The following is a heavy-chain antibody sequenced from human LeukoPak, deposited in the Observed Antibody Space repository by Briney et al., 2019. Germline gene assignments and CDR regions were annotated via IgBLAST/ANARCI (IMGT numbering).Heavy chain of an antibody. J-gene: IGHJ6*02. V-gene: IGHV3-23*01. D-gene: IGHD6-19*01. CDR3: AKDLPNSSGWHFVGMDV. CDR1: GFTFSSYA. Sequence: GGSLRLSCAASGFTFSSYAMSWVRQAPGKGLEWVSAISGSGGSTYYADSVKGRFTISRDNSKNTLYLQMNSLRAEDTAVYYCAKDLPNSSGWHFVGMDVWGQGTTVSVSS. CDR2: ISGSGGST.